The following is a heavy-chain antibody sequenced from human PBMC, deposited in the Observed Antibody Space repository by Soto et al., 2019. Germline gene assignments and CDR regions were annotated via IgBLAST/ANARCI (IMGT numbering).Heavy chain of an antibody. CDR1: GFTFSNYW. V-gene: IGHV3-7*01. D-gene: IGHD5-12*01. CDR3: ARGVGYSGYDPLNC. Sequence: EVLLVESGGGLVQPGGSLRLSCAASGFTFSNYWMTWVRQAPGKGLEWVANIKQDGSDKYHVDSVKGRFTISRDNAKNSLFLQMNSLRAEDTAVYYCARGVGYSGYDPLNCWGQGTLVTVSS. J-gene: IGHJ4*02. CDR2: IKQDGSDK.